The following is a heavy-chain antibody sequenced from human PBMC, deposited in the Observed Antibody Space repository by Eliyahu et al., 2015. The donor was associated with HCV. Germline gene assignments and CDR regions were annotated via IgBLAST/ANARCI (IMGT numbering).Heavy chain of an antibody. V-gene: IGHV3-73*02. J-gene: IGHJ1*01. D-gene: IGHD3-10*01. CDR1: GXPXRGAX. CDR3: TIYGGSGDMQH. Sequence: EVQLVESGGGLVQPGGSLKLSCAPXGXPXRGAXMHWVXQAXGKGXEWVGRIRNKANSYATAYAASVKGRFTVSRDDSKNTAYLQMNSLKSEDTAVYYCTIYGGSGDMQHWGQGTLVTVSS. CDR2: IRNKANSYAT.